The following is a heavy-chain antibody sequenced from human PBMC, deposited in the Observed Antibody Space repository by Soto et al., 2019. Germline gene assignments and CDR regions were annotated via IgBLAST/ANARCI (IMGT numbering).Heavy chain of an antibody. V-gene: IGHV3-30*18. CDR1: GFTFSRYG. CDR2: ISWDGLAQ. CDR3: AKETIQVGGPNYFDY. D-gene: IGHD1-1*01. Sequence: VQLVESEGGVVQPGRSLRLLCEASGFTFSRYGMHWVRQAPGMGLEWVAVISWDGLAQYYGDSVKGRFTISRDNSQSTLYLQMNSLRTEDTAIYYCAKETIQVGGPNYFDYWGQGVLVTVSS. J-gene: IGHJ4*02.